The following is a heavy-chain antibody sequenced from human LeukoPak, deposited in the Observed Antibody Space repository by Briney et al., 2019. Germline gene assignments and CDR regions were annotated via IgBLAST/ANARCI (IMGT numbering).Heavy chain of an antibody. V-gene: IGHV3-7*04. D-gene: IGHD6-13*01. J-gene: IGHJ4*02. CDR2: IKQDGSDK. CDR3: ARVRQELAFDY. CDR1: GFSFSSDW. Sequence: GGSLRLSCAASGFSFSSDWMGWVRQAPGKGLEWVANIKQDGSDKYYVDSVKGRFTISRDNAKNSLYLQMNSLRAEDTAVYYCARVRQELAFDYWGQGTLVTVSS.